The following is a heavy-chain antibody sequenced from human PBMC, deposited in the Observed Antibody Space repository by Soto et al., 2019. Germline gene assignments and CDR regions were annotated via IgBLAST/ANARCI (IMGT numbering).Heavy chain of an antibody. CDR3: ARGVYGDYGYYYYMDV. CDR1: GFTFSSYW. Sequence: GGSLRLSCAASGFTFSSYWMSWVRQAPGKGLEWVANIKQDGSEKYYADSVKGRFTISRDNAKNSLYLQMNSLRAEDTAVYYCARGVYGDYGYYYYMDVWGKGTTVTVSS. V-gene: IGHV3-7*01. CDR2: IKQDGSEK. J-gene: IGHJ6*03. D-gene: IGHD4-17*01.